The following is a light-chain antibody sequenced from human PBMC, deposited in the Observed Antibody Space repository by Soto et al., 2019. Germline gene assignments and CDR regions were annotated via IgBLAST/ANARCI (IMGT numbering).Light chain of an antibody. V-gene: IGLV1-47*01. Sequence: QSVLTQPPSASGTPGQRVTISCSGSSSNIGNNFVYWYRQLPGTAPKLLIYSNDQQPSGVPYRFSGAKSGTSASLAISGLRSEDEADYYCTSWDDRLSGWVFGGGTKVTVL. CDR2: SND. CDR1: SSNIGNNF. CDR3: TSWDDRLSGWV. J-gene: IGLJ3*02.